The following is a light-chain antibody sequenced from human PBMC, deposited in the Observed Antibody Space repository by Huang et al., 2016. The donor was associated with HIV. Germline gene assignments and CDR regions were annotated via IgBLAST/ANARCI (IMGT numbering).Light chain of an antibody. CDR3: QQRSNWPPIFT. J-gene: IGKJ3*01. V-gene: IGKV3-11*01. CDR2: DAS. CDR1: QSVGTY. Sequence: EVVLTQSPATPSLSPGERATLSCRASQSVGTYIAWYQQRPGQAPRLLIYDASTRAAGIPARFSGSGSGTDFTLTVSNLEPEDFAVYYCQQRSNWPPIFTFGPGTRVDIK.